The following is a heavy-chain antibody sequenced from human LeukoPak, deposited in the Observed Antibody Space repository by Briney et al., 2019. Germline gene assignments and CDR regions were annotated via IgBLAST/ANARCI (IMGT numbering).Heavy chain of an antibody. V-gene: IGHV3-48*01. CDR2: IGTTSGAI. Sequence: GGSLRLSCSASGFTFNALGMNWVRQAAGKGLEWVSYIGTTSGAIYYADSVKGRFTISRDSAKNSLYLQMNSLRAEDTAVYYCARFRTWGDKAFDYWGQGTLVTVSS. J-gene: IGHJ4*02. CDR3: ARFRTWGDKAFDY. CDR1: GFTFNALG. D-gene: IGHD2-21*02.